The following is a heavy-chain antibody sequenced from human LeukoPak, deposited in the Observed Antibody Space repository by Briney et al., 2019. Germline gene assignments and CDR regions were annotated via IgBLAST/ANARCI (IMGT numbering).Heavy chain of an antibody. CDR2: ISAYNGNT. Sequence: GASVKVSCKASDDTFSNYGISWVRQAPGQGLEWMGWISAYNGNTNYAQKLQGRVTMTTDTSTSTAYMELRSLRSDDTAVYYCARVVSSWQEFDYWGQGTLVTVSS. CDR1: DDTFSNYG. D-gene: IGHD6-13*01. J-gene: IGHJ4*02. V-gene: IGHV1-18*01. CDR3: ARVVSSWQEFDY.